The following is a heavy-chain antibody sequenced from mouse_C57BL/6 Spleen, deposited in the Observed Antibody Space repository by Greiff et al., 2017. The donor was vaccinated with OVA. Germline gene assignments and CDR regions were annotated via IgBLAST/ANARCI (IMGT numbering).Heavy chain of an antibody. J-gene: IGHJ4*01. Sequence: EVHLVESGGGLVQPGGSLKLSCAASGFTFSDYGMAWVRQAPRKGPEWVAFISNLAYSIYYADTVTGRFTFSRENATNTLYLEMSSVRCEDTAMYYGARRGVGATGGAMDYWGQGTSVTVSS. CDR1: GFTFSDYG. CDR2: ISNLAYSI. V-gene: IGHV5-15*01. CDR3: ARRGVGATGGAMDY. D-gene: IGHD1-1*01.